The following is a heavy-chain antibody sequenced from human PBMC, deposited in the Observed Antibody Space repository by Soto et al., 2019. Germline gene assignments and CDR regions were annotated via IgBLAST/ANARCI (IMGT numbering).Heavy chain of an antibody. Sequence: SVKVSCKASGGTFSSYTSSWVRQAPGQGLEWMGRIIPILGIANYAQKFQGRVTITADKSTSTAYMELSSLRSEDTAVYYCARGFCSGGSCPQSYYYYYYMDVGGKGTTVTVSS. CDR1: GGTFSSYT. CDR2: IIPILGIA. V-gene: IGHV1-69*02. J-gene: IGHJ6*03. D-gene: IGHD2-15*01. CDR3: ARGFCSGGSCPQSYYYYYYMDV.